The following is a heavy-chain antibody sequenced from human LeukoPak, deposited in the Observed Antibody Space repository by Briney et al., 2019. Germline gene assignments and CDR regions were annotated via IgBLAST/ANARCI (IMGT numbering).Heavy chain of an antibody. CDR3: ARHDHRSYIYHYYYMDV. V-gene: IGHV4-59*01. CDR1: GDSISSYY. D-gene: IGHD1-26*01. J-gene: IGHJ6*03. CDR2: LYYSGNT. Sequence: SETLSLTCTVSGDSISSYYWSWIRQPPGKGLEWIGYLYYSGNTNYNPSLKSRVAISVDTSKNQLSLKLSSVTAADTAVYYCARHDHRSYIYHYYYMDVWGKGTSVTVSS.